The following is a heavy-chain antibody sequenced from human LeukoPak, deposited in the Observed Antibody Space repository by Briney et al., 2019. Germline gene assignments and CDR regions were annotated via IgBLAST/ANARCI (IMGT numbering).Heavy chain of an antibody. CDR1: GGSISSSN. J-gene: IGHJ4*02. D-gene: IGHD3-9*01. Sequence: GTLSLTCAVSGGSISSSNWWSWVRQAPGKGLEWVSAISGSGGSTYYADSVKGRFTISRDNSKNTLYLQMNSLRAEDTAVYYCAKAPYYDILTGYGYDRKDYFDYWGQGTLVTVSS. V-gene: IGHV3-23*01. CDR2: ISGSGGST. CDR3: AKAPYYDILTGYGYDRKDYFDY.